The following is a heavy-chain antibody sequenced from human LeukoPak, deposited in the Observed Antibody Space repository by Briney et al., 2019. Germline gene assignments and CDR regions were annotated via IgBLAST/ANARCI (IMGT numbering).Heavy chain of an antibody. Sequence: GGSLRLSCAASGFTFSGSAMHWVRQASGKGLERVGRIRSKANSYATAYAASVKGRFTISRDDSKNTAYLQMNSLKTEDTAVYYCTSTLAGDYGLIFDYWGQGTLVTVSS. CDR1: GFTFSGSA. J-gene: IGHJ4*02. V-gene: IGHV3-73*01. CDR3: TSTLAGDYGLIFDY. D-gene: IGHD4-17*01. CDR2: IRSKANSYAT.